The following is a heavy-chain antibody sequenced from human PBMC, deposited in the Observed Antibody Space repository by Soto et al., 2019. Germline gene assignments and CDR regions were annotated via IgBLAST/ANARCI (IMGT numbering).Heavy chain of an antibody. J-gene: IGHJ4*02. V-gene: IGHV3-23*01. D-gene: IGHD3-3*01. CDR2: ISGSGGST. CDR3: AKNDFWNRAGYFDY. CDR1: GFTFGSYA. Sequence: GGSLRLSCAASGFTFGSYAMSWVRQAPGKGLEWVSAISGSGGSTYYADSVKGRFTISRDNSKNTLYLQMNSLRAEDTAVYYCAKNDFWNRAGYFDYWGQGTLVTVSS.